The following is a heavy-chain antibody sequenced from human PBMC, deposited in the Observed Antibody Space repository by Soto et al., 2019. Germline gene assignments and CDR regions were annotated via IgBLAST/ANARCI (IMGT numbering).Heavy chain of an antibody. CDR2: ISGSGGST. Sequence: PGGSLRLSCAASGFTFSGYAMSGVRQAPGKGLEWVSAISGSGGSTYYADSVKGRFTISRDNSKNTLYLQMNSLRAEDTAVYYCAKVGPIFFRYYYYGMDVWGQGTTVTVSS. D-gene: IGHD3-3*01. V-gene: IGHV3-23*01. CDR3: AKVGPIFFRYYYYGMDV. CDR1: GFTFSGYA. J-gene: IGHJ6*02.